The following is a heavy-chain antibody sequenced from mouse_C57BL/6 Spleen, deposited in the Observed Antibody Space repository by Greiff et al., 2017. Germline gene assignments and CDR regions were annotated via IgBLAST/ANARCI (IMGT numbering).Heavy chain of an antibody. D-gene: IGHD2-1*01. CDR3: ATLPEGFAY. CDR1: GFTFSDYG. CDR2: ICSGSSTI. J-gene: IGHJ3*01. V-gene: IGHV5-17*01. Sequence: EVKLMESGGGLVKPGGSLNLSCAASGFTFSDYGMHWVRQAPEKGLEWVAYICSGSSTIYYADTVKGRCTISRDNAKNSLFLQMNSLRSEDTAMYYCATLPEGFAYWGQGTLVTVSA.